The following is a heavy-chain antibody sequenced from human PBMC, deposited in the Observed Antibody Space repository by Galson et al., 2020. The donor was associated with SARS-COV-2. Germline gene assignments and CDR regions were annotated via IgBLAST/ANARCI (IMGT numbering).Heavy chain of an antibody. CDR2: IWYDGSNK. J-gene: IGHJ4*02. CDR1: GFTFSSYG. CDR3: ARDFAHGNYGDSNGV. D-gene: IGHD4-17*01. Sequence: PGGSLRLSCAASGFTFSSYGMHWVRQAPGKGLEWVAVIWYDGSNKYYADSVKGRFTISRDNSKNTLYLQMNSLRAEDTAVYYCARDFAHGNYGDSNGVWGQGTLVTVSS. V-gene: IGHV3-33*01.